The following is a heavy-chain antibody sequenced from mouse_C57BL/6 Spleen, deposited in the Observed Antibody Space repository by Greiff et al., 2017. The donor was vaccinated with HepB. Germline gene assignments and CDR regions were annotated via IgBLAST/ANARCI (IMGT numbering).Heavy chain of an antibody. CDR1: GYAFSSSW. D-gene: IGHD1-2*01. CDR2: IYPGDGDT. Sequence: VKLQESGPELVKPGASVKISCKASGYAFSSSWMNWVKQRPGKGLEWIGRIYPGDGDTNYNGKFKGKATLTADKSSSTAYMQLSSLTSEDSAVYFCARQVITTVPWFAYWGQGTLVTVSA. J-gene: IGHJ3*01. CDR3: ARQVITTVPWFAY. V-gene: IGHV1-82*01.